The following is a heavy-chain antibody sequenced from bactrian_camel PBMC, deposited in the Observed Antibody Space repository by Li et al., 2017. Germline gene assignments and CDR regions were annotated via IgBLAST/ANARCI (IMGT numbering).Heavy chain of an antibody. V-gene: IGHV3S1*01. CDR1: GDTGSRAW. D-gene: IGHD6*01. CDR2: IVPNSGFT. Sequence: HVQLVESGGDLVQPGGSLRLSCAASGDTGSRAWFRQAPGKEREGVAAIVPNSGFTIYADSVKGRFSISRDNAKRTVYLQMNSLIPEDTAMYFCAADPVCDAGRGWSPDEYNYVGQGTQVTVS. CDR3: AADPVCDAGRGWSPDEYNY. J-gene: IGHJ4*01.